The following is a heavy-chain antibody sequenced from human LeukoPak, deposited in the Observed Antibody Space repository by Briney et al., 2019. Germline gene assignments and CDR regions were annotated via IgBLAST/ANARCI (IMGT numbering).Heavy chain of an antibody. CDR2: MNPNSGNT. D-gene: IGHD3-10*01. CDR1: GYTFTSYD. J-gene: IGHJ6*03. Sequence: ASVKVSCRASGYTFTSYDINWVRQATGQGLEWMGWMNPNSGNTGYAQKFQGRVTMTRNTSISTAYMELSRLRSEDTAVDYCARGNGSGSKLGYYYYYMGVWGKVTTVTV. V-gene: IGHV1-8*01. CDR3: ARGNGSGSKLGYYYYYMGV.